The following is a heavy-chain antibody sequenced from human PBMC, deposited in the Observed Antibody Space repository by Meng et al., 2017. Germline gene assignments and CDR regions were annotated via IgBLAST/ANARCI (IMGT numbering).Heavy chain of an antibody. V-gene: IGHV3-53*02. J-gene: IGHJ4*02. CDR2: IYSGGST. D-gene: IGHD6-19*01. CDR3: ARDSSSGWYHNY. CDR1: GFSVTTSY. Sequence: VQLAETGGGLLQPGGSLRLSCTASGFSVTTSYMSWVRQAPGKGLEWVSVIYSGGSTYYADSVKGRFSISRDNSKNTLYLQMNSLRAEDTAVYFCARDSSSGWYHNYWGQGTLVTVSS.